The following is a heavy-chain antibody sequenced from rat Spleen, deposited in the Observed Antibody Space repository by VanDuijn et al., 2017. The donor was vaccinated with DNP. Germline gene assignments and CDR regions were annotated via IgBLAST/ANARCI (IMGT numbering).Heavy chain of an antibody. D-gene: IGHD1-6*01. CDR1: GFTFSDYA. Sequence: EVKLVESGGGLVQPGRSLKLSCAASGFTFSDYAMAWVRQAPKKGLEWVATISYDGSRTYYRDSVKGRFTISRDNAKSTLYLQMNSLRSEDMATDDCARGILRLRAMDAWGQGVMVTVSS. CDR2: ISYDGSRT. V-gene: IGHV5-7*01. J-gene: IGHJ2*01. CDR3: ARGILRLRAMDA.